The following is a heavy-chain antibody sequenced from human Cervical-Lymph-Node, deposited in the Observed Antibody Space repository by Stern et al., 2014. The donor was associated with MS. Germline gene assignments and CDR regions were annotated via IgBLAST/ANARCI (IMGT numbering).Heavy chain of an antibody. CDR3: ARQWPVDYYDSSGFDYFDY. D-gene: IGHD3-22*01. J-gene: IGHJ4*02. V-gene: IGHV1-2*06. CDR1: GYTFTGYY. CDR2: INPNSGGT. Sequence: VQLVESGAEVKKPGASVKVSCKASGYTFTGYYMHWVRQAPGQGLEWRGRINPNSGGTNYAQKFQGRVTMTGDSSISTAYMELTRLTSDDTALYYCARQWPVDYYDSSGFDYFDYWGQGTLVTVSS.